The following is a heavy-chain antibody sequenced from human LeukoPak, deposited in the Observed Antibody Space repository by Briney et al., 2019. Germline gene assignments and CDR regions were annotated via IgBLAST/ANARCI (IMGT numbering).Heavy chain of an antibody. J-gene: IGHJ4*01. V-gene: IGHV3-7*03. CDR1: GFNFRAYW. CDR2: IHQHGSKE. Sequence: GGSLRLSCTTSGFNFRAYWMGGVRQAPGKGLEWVANIHQHGSKENYLDSVKGRFTISRDNAKRSIYLQMNSQRAEDTAIYYCAGIGHDLYQTFDFWGNGNLITVSS. CDR3: AGIGHDLYQTFDF. D-gene: IGHD2-2*01.